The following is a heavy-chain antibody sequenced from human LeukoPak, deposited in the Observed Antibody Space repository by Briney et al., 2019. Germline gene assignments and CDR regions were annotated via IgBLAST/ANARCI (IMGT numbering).Heavy chain of an antibody. V-gene: IGHV7-4-1*02. Sequence: GASVKVSCKASGYTFTSYAMNWVRQAPGQGLEWMGWINTNTGNPTYAQGFTGRFVFSLDTSVSTAYLQISSLKAEDTAVYYCARVSDGFNSVYYYHYMDVWGKGTTVTVSS. CDR3: ARVSDGFNSVYYYHYMDV. J-gene: IGHJ6*03. D-gene: IGHD5-24*01. CDR2: INTNTGNP. CDR1: GYTFTSYA.